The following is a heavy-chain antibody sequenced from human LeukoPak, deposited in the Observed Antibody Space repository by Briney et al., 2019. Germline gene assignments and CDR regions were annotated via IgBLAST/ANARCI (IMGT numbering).Heavy chain of an antibody. Sequence: SVKVSCKASGGTFSSYAISWVRQAPGQGLEWMGRIIPILGIANYAQKFQGRVTITADKSTSTAYMELSSLRSEDTAVYYCARARIGGVKDYHYYGMDVWGQGTTVTVSS. CDR3: ARARIGGVKDYHYYGMDV. CDR1: GGTFSSYA. CDR2: IIPILGIA. V-gene: IGHV1-69*04. D-gene: IGHD3-16*01. J-gene: IGHJ6*02.